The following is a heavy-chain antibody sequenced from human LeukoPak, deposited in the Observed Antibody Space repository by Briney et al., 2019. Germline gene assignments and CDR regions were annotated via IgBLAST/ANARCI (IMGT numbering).Heavy chain of an antibody. CDR3: ARAQYSDRFFDC. CDR1: GGSFSGYS. Sequence: PSETLSLTCAVYGGSFSGYSWSWIRQPPGKGLEWIGYIYHSGSTYYNPSLKSRVTISVDRSKDQFSLKLSSVTAADTAVYYCARAQYSDRFFDCWGQGTLVTVSS. CDR2: IYHSGST. D-gene: IGHD5-18*01. J-gene: IGHJ4*02. V-gene: IGHV4-30-2*01.